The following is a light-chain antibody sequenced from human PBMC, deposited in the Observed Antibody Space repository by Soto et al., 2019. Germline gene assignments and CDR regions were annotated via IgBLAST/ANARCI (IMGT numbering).Light chain of an antibody. CDR1: QTVSSN. V-gene: IGKV3-15*01. CDR2: GAS. J-gene: IGKJ2*01. CDR3: QQNNDWSPYT. Sequence: EIVMTQSPATLSVSPGERATLSCRASQTVSSNLAWYQQRPGQTPRLLIYGASTRATGIPDRFSGSGSGTAFTLTISSLQSEDFAVYYCQQNNDWSPYTFGQGTKLEIK.